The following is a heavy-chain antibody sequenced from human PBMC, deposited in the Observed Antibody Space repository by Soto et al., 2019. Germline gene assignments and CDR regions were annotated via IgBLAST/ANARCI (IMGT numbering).Heavy chain of an antibody. D-gene: IGHD2-15*01. V-gene: IGHV3-21*01. CDR2: ISSSSSYI. Sequence: EVQLVESGGGLVKPGGSLRLSCAASGFTFSSYSMNWVRQAPGKGLEWVSSISSSSSYIYYADSVQGRLTISRENAKNSLYLQMNSLRAEGTAVYYCARVRVACSGGTCYSAPFDYWGQGTLVTVSS. CDR3: ARVRVACSGGTCYSAPFDY. J-gene: IGHJ4*02. CDR1: GFTFSSYS.